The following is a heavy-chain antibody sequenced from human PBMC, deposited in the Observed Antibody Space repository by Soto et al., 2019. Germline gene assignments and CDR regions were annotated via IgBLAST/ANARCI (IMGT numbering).Heavy chain of an antibody. CDR2: ISGSGDST. J-gene: IGHJ5*02. CDR3: GRTFRDGLLGLDP. V-gene: IGHV3-23*01. Sequence: PGGSLRLSCAASGFTFSSYAMNWVRRAPGKGLEWVSAISGSGDSTSYADSVKGRFTISRDNSKNTLYLQMNSLRAEDTAVYYCGRTFRDGLLGLDPWGQGTLVTVSS. D-gene: IGHD3-16*01. CDR1: GFTFSSYA.